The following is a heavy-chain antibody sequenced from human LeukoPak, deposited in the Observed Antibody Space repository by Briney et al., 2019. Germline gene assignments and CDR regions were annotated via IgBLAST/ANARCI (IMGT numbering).Heavy chain of an antibody. V-gene: IGHV4-4*07. CDR2: IYTSGST. J-gene: IGHJ6*03. CDR1: GGSISSYY. CDR3: ARGGGGAPSMRVEYYYYYYMDV. Sequence: SETLSLTCTVSGGSISSYYWSWIRQPAGKGLEWIGRIYTSGSTNYNPSLKSRVTMSVDTSKNQFSLKLSSVTAADTAVYYCARGGGGAPSMRVEYYYYYYMDVWGKGTTVTVSS. D-gene: IGHD4-23*01.